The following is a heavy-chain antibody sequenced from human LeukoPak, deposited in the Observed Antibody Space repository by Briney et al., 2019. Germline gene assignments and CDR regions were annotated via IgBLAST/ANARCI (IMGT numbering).Heavy chain of an antibody. Sequence: GGSLRLSCVASGFPFNSYVVNWVRQVPGKGLEWVSYINSGSDTVYYADSVKGRFTISRDNAKNSLYLQMNSLRAEDTALYYCAKASTYYYDSSGYPDYWGQGTLVTVSS. V-gene: IGHV3-48*04. CDR3: AKASTYYYDSSGYPDY. D-gene: IGHD3-22*01. CDR1: GFPFNSYV. CDR2: INSGSDTV. J-gene: IGHJ4*02.